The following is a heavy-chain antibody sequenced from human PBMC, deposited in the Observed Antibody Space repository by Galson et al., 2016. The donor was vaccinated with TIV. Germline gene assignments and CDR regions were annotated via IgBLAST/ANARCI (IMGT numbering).Heavy chain of an antibody. CDR2: IKQDESEK. CDR3: ARGGLSFFQY. CDR1: GFTVSSNY. Sequence: SLRLSCAASGFTVSSNYMSWVRQAPGKGLEWVANIKQDESEKYYVDSVKGRFTISRDNAKNSVYLEMNSLRVEDTAVYYCARGGLSFFQYWGQGTLVTVSS. V-gene: IGHV3-7*01. D-gene: IGHD2-2*01. J-gene: IGHJ1*01.